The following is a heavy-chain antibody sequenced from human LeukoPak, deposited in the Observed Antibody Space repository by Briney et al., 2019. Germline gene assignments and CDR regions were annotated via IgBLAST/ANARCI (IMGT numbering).Heavy chain of an antibody. Sequence: GGSLRLSCAASGFTFDDYAMHWVRQAPGKGLKWVSGISWNSGSIDYAGSVKGRFTISRDNAKNSLYLQMNSLRAEDMALYYCTKDRGSRQWLVAPDYWGQGTLVTVSS. CDR3: TKDRGSRQWLVAPDY. J-gene: IGHJ4*02. CDR2: ISWNSGSI. CDR1: GFTFDDYA. V-gene: IGHV3-9*03. D-gene: IGHD6-19*01.